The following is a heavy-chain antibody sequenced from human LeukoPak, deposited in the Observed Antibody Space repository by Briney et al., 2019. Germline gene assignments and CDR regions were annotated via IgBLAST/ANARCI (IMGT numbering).Heavy chain of an antibody. Sequence: PSETLSLTCTVSGGSINSNHWSWIRQPPGKGLEWIGHIYYTGTTKYNPSLQSRVIMSVDTSKNQFSLRLHSVTAADTAVYYCARSLRFLEWLSRHGDAFHIWGQGTMVTVSS. CDR2: IYYTGTT. CDR1: GGSINSNH. D-gene: IGHD3-3*01. J-gene: IGHJ3*02. CDR3: ARSLRFLEWLSRHGDAFHI. V-gene: IGHV4-59*08.